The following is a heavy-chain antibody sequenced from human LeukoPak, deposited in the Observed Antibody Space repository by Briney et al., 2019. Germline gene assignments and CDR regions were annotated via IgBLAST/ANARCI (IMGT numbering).Heavy chain of an antibody. D-gene: IGHD3-9*01. CDR1: GGTFSSYA. J-gene: IGHJ5*02. CDR2: INLNSGDT. V-gene: IGHV1-2*02. Sequence: ASVKVSFKASGGTFSSYAISWVRQAPGQGLEWMGWINLNSGDTYYAQNFQDRVTMTGDTSISTAYLELSSLRSDDTAVFYCARSYFDVLTNYYMWLAPWGQGTLVTVSS. CDR3: ARSYFDVLTNYYMWLAP.